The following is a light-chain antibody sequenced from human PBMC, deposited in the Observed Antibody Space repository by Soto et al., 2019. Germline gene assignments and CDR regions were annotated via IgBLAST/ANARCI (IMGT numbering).Light chain of an antibody. Sequence: SVGDRVTITCRASQTISAWLAWYQQKPGKAPRLLIYKASTLEIGVPSRFSGSGSGTEFTLTISSLQPDDFATYYCQQYKSYRTFGQGTKVDIK. CDR3: QQYKSYRT. J-gene: IGKJ1*01. CDR1: QTISAW. CDR2: KAS. V-gene: IGKV1-5*03.